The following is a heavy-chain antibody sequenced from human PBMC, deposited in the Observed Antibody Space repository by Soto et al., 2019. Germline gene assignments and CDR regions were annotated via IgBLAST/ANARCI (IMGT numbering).Heavy chain of an antibody. CDR3: AREDILGVRSFDY. J-gene: IGHJ4*02. CDR1: GFTFSGYS. V-gene: IGHV3-48*02. Sequence: PGGSLRLSCAASGFTFSGYSVNWVRQAPGKGLEWVSYISSGSKTIYYAESVKGRFTVSRDNARNSQYLQTNSLRDEDTAVYYCAREDILGVRSFDYWGQGTLVTVSS. CDR2: ISSGSKTI. D-gene: IGHD3-9*01.